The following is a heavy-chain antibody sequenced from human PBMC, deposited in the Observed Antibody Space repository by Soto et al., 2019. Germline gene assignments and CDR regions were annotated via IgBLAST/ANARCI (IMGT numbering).Heavy chain of an antibody. J-gene: IGHJ5*02. D-gene: IGHD4-17*01. Sequence: QVQLVQSGAEVKKPGASVKVSCKASGYTFTSYGISWVRQAPGQGVEGMGWISAYNGNTNYAQKLQGRVTMTTDTSTSTAYMELRSLRSDDTAVYYCARAFQDYGDYNWFDPWGQGTLVTVSS. CDR3: ARAFQDYGDYNWFDP. CDR1: GYTFTSYG. V-gene: IGHV1-18*01. CDR2: ISAYNGNT.